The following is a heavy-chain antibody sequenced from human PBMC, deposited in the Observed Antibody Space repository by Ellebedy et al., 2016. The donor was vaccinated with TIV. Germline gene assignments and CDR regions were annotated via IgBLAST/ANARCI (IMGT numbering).Heavy chain of an antibody. CDR2: IYQDGSAQ. CDR3: ARRRSYGAHAVQINSWFDR. Sequence: GESLKISCAASGFSFRSYWMSWVRQAPGKGLEWVANIYQDGSAQYYVDSVKGRFTISRDNAKNSLFLQMNSLRVEDTAVYYCARRRSYGAHAVQINSWFDRWGRGTLVTVAS. D-gene: IGHD4/OR15-4a*01. V-gene: IGHV3-7*01. CDR1: GFSFRSYW. J-gene: IGHJ5*02.